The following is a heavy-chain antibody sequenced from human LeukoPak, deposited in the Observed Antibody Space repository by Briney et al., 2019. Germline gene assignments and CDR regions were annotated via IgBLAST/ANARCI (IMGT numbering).Heavy chain of an antibody. CDR1: GGSFSGYY. CDR2: INHSGST. D-gene: IGHD1-1*01. V-gene: IGHV4-34*01. CDR3: ASLRLMVWNHNYYYHYGMDV. J-gene: IGHJ6*02. Sequence: SETLSLTCAVYGGSFSGYYWSWIRQPPGKGLEWIGEINHSGSTNYNPSLKSRVTISVDTSKNQFSLKLSSVTAADTAVYYCASLRLMVWNHNYYYHYGMDVWGQGTTVTVSS.